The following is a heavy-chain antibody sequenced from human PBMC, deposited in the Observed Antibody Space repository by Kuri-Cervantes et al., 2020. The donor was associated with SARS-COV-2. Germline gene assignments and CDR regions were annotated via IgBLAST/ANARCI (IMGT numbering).Heavy chain of an antibody. CDR1: GGSFSGYY. CDR2: INHSGST. Sequence: GSLRLSCAVYGGSFSGYYWSWIRQPPGKGLEWIGEINHSGSTNYNPSPKSRVTISVDTSKNQFSLKLSSVTAADTAVYYCAGCTTYYDFWSDQAKQLWNWFDPWGQGTLVTVSS. CDR3: AGCTTYYDFWSDQAKQLWNWFDP. J-gene: IGHJ5*02. D-gene: IGHD3-3*01. V-gene: IGHV4-34*01.